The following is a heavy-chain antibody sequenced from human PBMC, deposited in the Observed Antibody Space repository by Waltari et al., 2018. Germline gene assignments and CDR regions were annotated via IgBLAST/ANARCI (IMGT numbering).Heavy chain of an antibody. J-gene: IGHJ4*02. Sequence: QLQLQESGPGLVKPSETLFLTCNVSGGSISDTSYFWGWVRQPPGKGLEWIGSISRRESALYKAALTSRATISFDNAKNQLYLKLTSLTAADTATYYCTRDANVGAPPPIGYWGQGALVTVS. CDR1: GGSISDTSYF. D-gene: IGHD3-16*01. CDR3: TRDANVGAPPPIGY. V-gene: IGHV4-39*07. CDR2: ISRRESA.